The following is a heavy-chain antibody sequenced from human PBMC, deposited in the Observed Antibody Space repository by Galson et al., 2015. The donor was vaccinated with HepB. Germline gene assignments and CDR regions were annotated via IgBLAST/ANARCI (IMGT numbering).Heavy chain of an antibody. J-gene: IGHJ6*03. CDR2: IIPILGIA. V-gene: IGHV1-69*04. Sequence: SVKVSCKASGGTFSSYTISWVRQAPGQGLEWMGRIIPILGIANYAQKFQGRVTITADKSTSTAYMELSSLRSEDTAVYYCAREASITIFGVVDYYYYYMDVWGKGTTVTVSS. D-gene: IGHD3-3*01. CDR3: AREASITIFGVVDYYYYYMDV. CDR1: GGTFSSYT.